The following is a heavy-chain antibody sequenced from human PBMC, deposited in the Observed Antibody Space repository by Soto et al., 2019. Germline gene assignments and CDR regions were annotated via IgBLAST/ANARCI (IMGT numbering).Heavy chain of an antibody. CDR1: GYSFFSYY. CDR2: FLASGGNT. V-gene: IGHV1-46*01. D-gene: IGHD3-3*01. CDR3: ARGGATLFGVIDS. J-gene: IGHJ4*02. Sequence: QVQLVQSGAAVGKPGASVKVSCKASGYSFFSYYIHWVRQAPGQGLEWMGRFLASGGNTDYAQRCRGRIAMTGDTSTTNTVSLELTSLTSDDTAVYYCARGGATLFGVIDSWGQGTRVTVSS.